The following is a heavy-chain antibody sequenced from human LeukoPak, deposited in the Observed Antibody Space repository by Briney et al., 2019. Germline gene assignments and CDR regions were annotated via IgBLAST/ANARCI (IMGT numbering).Heavy chain of an antibody. CDR2: IRFSGEST. J-gene: IGHJ4*02. V-gene: IGHV3-23*01. D-gene: IGHD3-10*01. CDR3: AKDVGTSGNYSPSDY. Sequence: GGSLRLSCAASGFTFGRHAMNWVRQAPGKGLEWVSAIRFSGESTYYADSVKGRFTISRDNSKDTLYLQMDSLRAEDTAVYYCAKDVGTSGNYSPSDYWGQGTLVTVSS. CDR1: GFTFGRHA.